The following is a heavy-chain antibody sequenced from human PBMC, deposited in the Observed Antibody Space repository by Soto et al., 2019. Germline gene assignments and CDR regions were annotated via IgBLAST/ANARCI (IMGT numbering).Heavy chain of an antibody. CDR3: AKDGLLLWFGESRRGMDV. D-gene: IGHD3-10*01. Sequence: PGGSLRLACAASGFTFSSYGMRWVGQAPGEGLEWVAVISYDGSNKYYADSVKGRFTISRDNSKNTLYLQMNSLRAEDTAVYYCAKDGLLLWFGESRRGMDVWGQGTTVTVSS. CDR1: GFTFSSYG. V-gene: IGHV3-30*18. J-gene: IGHJ6*02. CDR2: ISYDGSNK.